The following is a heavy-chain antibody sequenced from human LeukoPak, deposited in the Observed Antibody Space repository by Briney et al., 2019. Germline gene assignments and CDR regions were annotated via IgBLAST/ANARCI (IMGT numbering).Heavy chain of an antibody. CDR1: GYTFTSHG. CDR3: ARATQWLVRPRAFDI. D-gene: IGHD6-19*01. J-gene: IGHJ3*02. CDR2: INTNTGNP. Sequence: ASVKVSCKASGYTFTSHGISWVRQAPGQGLEWMGWINTNTGNPTYAQGFTGRFVFSLDTSVSTAYLQISSLKAEDTAVHYCARATQWLVRPRAFDIWGQGTMVTVSS. V-gene: IGHV7-4-1*02.